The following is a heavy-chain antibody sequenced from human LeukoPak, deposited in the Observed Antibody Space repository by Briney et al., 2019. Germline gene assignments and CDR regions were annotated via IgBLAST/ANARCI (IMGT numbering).Heavy chain of an antibody. Sequence: ASVKVSCKASGYTFTSYGISWVRQAPGQGLEWMGWISAYNGNTNYAQKLQGGLTLTTHTSTRTAYMELRSLRSDEAAVYYCPSVYRVEAAMAWLHPWGQGTMVHVS. V-gene: IGHV1-18*01. J-gene: IGHJ5*02. D-gene: IGHD2-2*01. CDR1: GYTFTSYG. CDR2: ISAYNGNT. CDR3: PSVYRVEAAMAWLHP.